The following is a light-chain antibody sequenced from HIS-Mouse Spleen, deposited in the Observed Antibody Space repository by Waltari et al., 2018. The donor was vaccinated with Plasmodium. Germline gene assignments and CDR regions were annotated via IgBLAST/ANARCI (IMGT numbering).Light chain of an antibody. CDR1: PSVSSN. J-gene: IGKJ3*01. Sequence: EIVMTQSPAPLSVSPGERATLSCRASPSVSSNLAWYQQNPGQAPRLLIYGASTRATGSPARFSGSGSGTEFTLTISSLQSEDFAVYYCQQYNNWSFTFGPGTKVDIK. CDR2: GAS. CDR3: QQYNNWSFT. V-gene: IGKV3-15*01.